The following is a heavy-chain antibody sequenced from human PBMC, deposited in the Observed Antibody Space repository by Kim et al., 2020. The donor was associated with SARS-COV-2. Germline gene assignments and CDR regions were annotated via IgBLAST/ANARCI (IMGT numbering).Heavy chain of an antibody. CDR3: AREFLKFVREGGSNAFDI. Sequence: SETLSLTCTVSGGSISSSSYYWGWIRQPPGKGLEWIGSIYYSGSTYYNPSLKSRVTISVDTSKNQFSLKLSSVTAADTAVYYCAREFLKFVREGGSNAFDIWGQGTMVTVSS. CDR1: GGSISSSSYY. V-gene: IGHV4-39*07. D-gene: IGHD3-10*01. J-gene: IGHJ3*02. CDR2: IYYSGST.